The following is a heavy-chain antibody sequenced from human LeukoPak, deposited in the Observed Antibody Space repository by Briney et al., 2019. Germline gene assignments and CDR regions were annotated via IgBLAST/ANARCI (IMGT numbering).Heavy chain of an antibody. CDR1: GGSFSGYY. D-gene: IGHD2-2*01. CDR2: INHSGST. Sequence: SETLPLTCAVYGGSFSGYYWSWIRQPPGKGLEWIGEINHSGSTNYNPSLKSRVTISVDTSKNQFSLKLSSVTAADTAVYYCARGLDAGFWFDPWGQGTLVTVSS. CDR3: ARGLDAGFWFDP. J-gene: IGHJ5*02. V-gene: IGHV4-34*01.